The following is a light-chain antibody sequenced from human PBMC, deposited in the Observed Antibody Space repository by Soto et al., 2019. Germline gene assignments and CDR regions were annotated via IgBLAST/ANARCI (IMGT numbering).Light chain of an antibody. CDR3: QHYNSYSEA. CDR2: DAS. Sequence: DIQMTQSPSTLSASVGDRATITCRASQSINTWLAWYQRKPGKAPKLLIYDASSLRSGVPSRFSGSGSGTEFTLTISSLQPDDFATYYCQHYNSYSEAFGQGTKVDIK. CDR1: QSINTW. V-gene: IGKV1-5*01. J-gene: IGKJ1*01.